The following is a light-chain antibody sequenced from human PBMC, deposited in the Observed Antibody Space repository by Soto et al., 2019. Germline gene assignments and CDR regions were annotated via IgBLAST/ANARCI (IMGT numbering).Light chain of an antibody. V-gene: IGKV2-28*01. CDR2: LAS. Sequence: ILMTQTPLSLAIIPGEPSSISWTSSPCHLHTNGQNFLDWYLQKPGQAPQLLIYLASNRASGVPDRFSGSGSGRQFTLKISRVEAEDVGVYFCMQGLETPPVTFGQGTRLEIK. CDR1: PCHLHTNGQNF. J-gene: IGKJ5*01. CDR3: MQGLETPPVT.